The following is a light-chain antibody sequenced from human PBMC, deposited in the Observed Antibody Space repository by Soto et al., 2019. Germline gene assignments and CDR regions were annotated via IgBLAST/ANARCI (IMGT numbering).Light chain of an antibody. CDR1: QSVRSNS. J-gene: IGKJ5*01. CDR2: DAS. Sequence: EIVLTQSPGTLSLSPGERATLSCRASQSVRSNSLAWYQQKPGQAPRLLIYDASIRATGIPARFSGSGSGSDFTLTISSLEPEDFAVYYCQQRRNWQVTFGQGTRLEIK. CDR3: QQRRNWQVT. V-gene: IGKV3D-20*02.